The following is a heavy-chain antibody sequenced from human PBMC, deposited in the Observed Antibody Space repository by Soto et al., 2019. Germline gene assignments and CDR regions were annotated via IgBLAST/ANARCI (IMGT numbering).Heavy chain of an antibody. Sequence: SETLSLTCAVSGGSISSGGYSWSWIRQPPGKGLEWIGYIYHSGSTYYNPSLKSRVTISVDKSKNQFSLKLSSVTAADTAVYYCARALRGYGYGYYYYYGMDVWGQGTTVTFSS. V-gene: IGHV4-30-2*01. D-gene: IGHD5-18*01. CDR3: ARALRGYGYGYYYYYGMDV. CDR1: GGSISSGGYS. CDR2: IYHSGST. J-gene: IGHJ6*02.